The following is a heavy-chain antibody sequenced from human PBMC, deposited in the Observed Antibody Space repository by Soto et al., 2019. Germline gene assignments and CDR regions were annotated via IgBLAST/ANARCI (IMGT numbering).Heavy chain of an antibody. Sequence: EVQLLESGGGLVQPGGSLRLSCAASGFTFSSYAMSWVRQAPGKGLEWVSAISGSGGSTYYADSVKGRFTISRDNSKNTLYLQMNSLRAEDTAVYYCAKELWATYDYIWGSYRYTDAFDIWGQGTMVTVSS. CDR2: ISGSGGST. V-gene: IGHV3-23*01. D-gene: IGHD3-16*02. CDR3: AKELWATYDYIWGSYRYTDAFDI. J-gene: IGHJ3*02. CDR1: GFTFSSYA.